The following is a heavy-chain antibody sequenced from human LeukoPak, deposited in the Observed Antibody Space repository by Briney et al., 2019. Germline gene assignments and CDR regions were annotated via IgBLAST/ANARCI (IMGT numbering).Heavy chain of an antibody. D-gene: IGHD1-26*01. V-gene: IGHV1-69*13. CDR2: IIPILGTA. CDR1: GGTFSSYA. CDR3: ARGFIDGEHYDY. Sequence: SVKVSCKASGGTFSSYAISWVRQAPGQGLEWMGGIIPILGTANYAQKFQGRVTITADESTSTAYMELSSLRSEDTAVYYCARGFIDGEHYDYWGQGTLVTVSS. J-gene: IGHJ4*02.